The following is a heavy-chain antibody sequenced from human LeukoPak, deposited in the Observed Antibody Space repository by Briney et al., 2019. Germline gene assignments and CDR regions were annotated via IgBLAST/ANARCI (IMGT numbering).Heavy chain of an antibody. Sequence: GGSLRLSCAASGFTFSTYGMHWVRQAPGKGLEWVGVISSDGGEKFYADSVKGRFTISRDNAKNTLYLQMNSLRAEDTAVYYCARGSAVAGTGDYWGEGTRVTVSS. D-gene: IGHD6-19*01. CDR1: GFTFSTYG. V-gene: IGHV3-30*03. CDR2: ISSDGGEK. J-gene: IGHJ4*02. CDR3: ARGSAVAGTGDY.